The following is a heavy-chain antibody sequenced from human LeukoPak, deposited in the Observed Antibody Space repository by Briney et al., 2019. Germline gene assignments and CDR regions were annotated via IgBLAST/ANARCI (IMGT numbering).Heavy chain of an antibody. D-gene: IGHD3-22*01. Sequence: SVKVSCKASGGTFSSYAISWVRQAPGQGLEWTGGITPMFGTANYAQKFQGRVTITADESTSTAYMELSSLRSEDTAVYYCAREWGHDTSGYFFGYWGQGTLVTVSS. CDR3: AREWGHDTSGYFFGY. CDR2: ITPMFGTA. V-gene: IGHV1-69*13. CDR1: GGTFSSYA. J-gene: IGHJ4*02.